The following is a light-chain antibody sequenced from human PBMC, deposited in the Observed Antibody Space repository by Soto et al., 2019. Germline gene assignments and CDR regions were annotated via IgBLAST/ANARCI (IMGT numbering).Light chain of an antibody. J-gene: IGLJ2*01. CDR3: AAWDDSRNGVL. CDR1: SSNIGSNP. V-gene: IGLV1-44*01. Sequence: QSVLTQPPSASGTPGQRVTISCSGSSSNIGSNPVHWYQQVPGTAPKLLIHNNNQRPSGVPARFSGYKSGTSASLAISGLQSEDEADYYCAAWDDSRNGVLFGGGTKLTVL. CDR2: NNN.